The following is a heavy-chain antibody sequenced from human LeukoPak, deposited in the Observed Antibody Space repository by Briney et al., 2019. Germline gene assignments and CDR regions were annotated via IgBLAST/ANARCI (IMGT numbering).Heavy chain of an antibody. J-gene: IGHJ4*02. CDR1: GFTFSSYW. CDR2: INGEGSIV. Sequence: GGSLRLSCAASGFTFSSYWMHWVRQGPGIGLVWVSRINGEGSIVNYADSVKGRFTISRDNAKNTLDLQMNSLRAEDTAVYYCAKGPHPYYYDSSGYYPRFGFDYWGQGTLVTVSS. D-gene: IGHD3-22*01. V-gene: IGHV3-74*01. CDR3: AKGPHPYYYDSSGYYPRFGFDY.